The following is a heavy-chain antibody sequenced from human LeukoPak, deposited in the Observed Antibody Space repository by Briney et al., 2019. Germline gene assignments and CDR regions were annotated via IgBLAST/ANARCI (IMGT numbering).Heavy chain of an antibody. Sequence: GGSLRLSCAASGFTVSSNYMSWVRQAPGKGLEWVSVIYSGGSTYYADSVKGRFTISRDNSKNTLYLQMNSLRAEDTAVYYRASAPPPPPRRGGYYYGSLGYWGQGTLVTVSS. D-gene: IGHD3-22*01. CDR2: IYSGGST. J-gene: IGHJ4*02. V-gene: IGHV3-66*01. CDR3: ASAPPPPPRRGGYYYGSLGY. CDR1: GFTVSSNY.